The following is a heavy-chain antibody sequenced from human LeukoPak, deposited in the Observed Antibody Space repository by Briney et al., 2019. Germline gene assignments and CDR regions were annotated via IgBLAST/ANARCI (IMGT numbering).Heavy chain of an antibody. CDR3: ARSNCSGGSCYSPWFDP. J-gene: IGHJ5*02. CDR2: INHSGST. V-gene: IGHV4-34*01. CDR1: GGSFSGYY. D-gene: IGHD2-15*01. Sequence: PSETLSLTCAVYGGSFSGYYWSWIRQPPGKGLEWIGEINHSGSTNYNPSLKSRVTISVDTSKNQFSLKLSSVTAADTAVYYSARSNCSGGSCYSPWFDPWGQGTLVTVSS.